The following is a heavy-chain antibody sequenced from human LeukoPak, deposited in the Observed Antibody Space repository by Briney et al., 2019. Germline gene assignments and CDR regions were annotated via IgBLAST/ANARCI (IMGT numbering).Heavy chain of an antibody. CDR3: ARVRPRADWCSGGSCRLDAFDI. Sequence: PWASVKVSCKASGYTFTGYYMHWVRQAPGQGLEWMGWINPNSGGTNYAQKFQGRVTMTRDTSISTAYMELSRLRSDDTAVYYCARVRPRADWCSGGSCRLDAFDIWGQGTMVTVSS. V-gene: IGHV1-2*02. CDR1: GYTFTGYY. CDR2: INPNSGGT. J-gene: IGHJ3*02. D-gene: IGHD2-15*01.